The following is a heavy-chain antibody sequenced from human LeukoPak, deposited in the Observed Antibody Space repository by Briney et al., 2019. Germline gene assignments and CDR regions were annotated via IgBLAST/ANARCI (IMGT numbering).Heavy chain of an antibody. J-gene: IGHJ4*02. CDR2: IYYSGST. CDR1: GGSISSGGYY. CDR3: ARHPVAGRYFDY. Sequence: SQTLSLTCTVSGGSISSGGYYWSWIRQHPGKGLEWIGYIYYSGSTYYNPSLKSRVTISVDTSKNQFSLKPSSVTAADTAVYYCARHPVAGRYFDYWGQGTLVTVSS. D-gene: IGHD6-19*01. V-gene: IGHV4-31*03.